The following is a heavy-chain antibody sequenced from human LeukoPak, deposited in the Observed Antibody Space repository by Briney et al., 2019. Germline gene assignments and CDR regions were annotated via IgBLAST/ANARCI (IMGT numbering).Heavy chain of an antibody. Sequence: SETLSLTCAVYGGSFSGYYWSWIRQPPGKGLEWIGEINHSGSTNYNPSLKSRVTISADTSKNQFSLKLSSVTAADTAVYYCARSSEGITMVRGVKFYGMDVWGKGTTVTVSS. CDR3: ARSSEGITMVRGVKFYGMDV. V-gene: IGHV4-34*01. CDR2: INHSGST. J-gene: IGHJ6*04. D-gene: IGHD3-10*01. CDR1: GGSFSGYY.